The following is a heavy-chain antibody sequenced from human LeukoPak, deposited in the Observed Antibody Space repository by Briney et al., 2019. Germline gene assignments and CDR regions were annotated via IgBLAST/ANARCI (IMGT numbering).Heavy chain of an antibody. Sequence: ASVKVSCKASGYSFTSYYMHWVRQAPGQGLEWMGLINPSGSSTTYAQKFQGRVTMTRDMFTSTAYMELRSLRSDDTAVYYCARDLTVTTFDYWGQGTLVTVSS. J-gene: IGHJ4*02. CDR1: GYSFTSYY. CDR3: ARDLTVTTFDY. D-gene: IGHD4-17*01. V-gene: IGHV1-46*01. CDR2: INPSGSST.